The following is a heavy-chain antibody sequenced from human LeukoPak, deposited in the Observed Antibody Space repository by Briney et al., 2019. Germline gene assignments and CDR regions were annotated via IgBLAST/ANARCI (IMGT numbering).Heavy chain of an antibody. Sequence: PGGSLRLSCAASGFTSSSCWMTWVRQAPGKGLEWVANIKQDGNEKYYVDSVKGRFSISRDNSKNTLYLQMNSLRAEDTAVYYCARGLVGSRVFDYWGQGTLVTVSS. CDR3: ARGLVGSRVFDY. V-gene: IGHV3-7*02. J-gene: IGHJ4*02. CDR1: GFTSSSCW. CDR2: IKQDGNEK. D-gene: IGHD2-8*01.